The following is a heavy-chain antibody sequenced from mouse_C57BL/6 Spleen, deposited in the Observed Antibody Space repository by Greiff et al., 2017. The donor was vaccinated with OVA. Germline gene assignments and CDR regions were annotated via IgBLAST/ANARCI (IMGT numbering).Heavy chain of an antibody. CDR3: ARGEFHYFDH. CDR2: ISYDGSN. CDR1: GYSITSGYY. Sequence: EVKLQESGPGLVKPSQSLSLTCSVTGYSITSGYYWNWIRQFPGNKLEWMGYISYDGSNNYNPSLKNRISITRDTSKNQFFLKLNSVTTEDTATYYCARGEFHYFDHWGQGTTLTVSS. V-gene: IGHV3-6*01. J-gene: IGHJ2*01.